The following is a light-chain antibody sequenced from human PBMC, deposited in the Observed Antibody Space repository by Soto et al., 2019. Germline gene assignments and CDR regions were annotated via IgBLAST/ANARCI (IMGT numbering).Light chain of an antibody. J-gene: IGKJ2*01. CDR2: GAS. V-gene: IGKV3-15*01. CDR1: RSVGTT. Sequence: MVMTQSPATLSVSPGERVILSCRASRSVGTTLAWYQQKPGQAPRLLIYGASTRATGIPARFSGSGSGTDFTLTINSLQSEDFAIYYCQQYNNWPDMYTFGQGTKLEIK. CDR3: QQYNNWPDMYT.